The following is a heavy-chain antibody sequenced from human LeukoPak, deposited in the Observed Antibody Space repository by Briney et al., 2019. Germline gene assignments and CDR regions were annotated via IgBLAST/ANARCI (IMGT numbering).Heavy chain of an antibody. CDR2: ISGGGDK. CDR3: ASTSYYYDRTGDY. V-gene: IGHV3-23*01. J-gene: IGHJ4*02. Sequence: GGSLRLSCAATGFTFSGYAMTWVRQPPGKGLEWVSVISGGGDKHYADSVKGRFTISRHNSKNTLYLQMNSLRAEDTAVYYCASTSYYYDRTGDYWGQGTLVTVSS. D-gene: IGHD3-22*01. CDR1: GFTFSGYA.